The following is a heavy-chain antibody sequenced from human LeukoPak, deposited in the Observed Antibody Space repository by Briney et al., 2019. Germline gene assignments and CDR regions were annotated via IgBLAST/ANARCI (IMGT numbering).Heavy chain of an antibody. CDR2: ISSSSSYI. D-gene: IGHD2-2*01. CDR3: ARGDVVVPAAITPPRFDY. J-gene: IGHJ4*02. Sequence: GGSLRLSCAASGFTFSSYSMNWVRQAPGKGLEWVSSISSSSSYIYYADSVKGRFTISRDNAKNSLYLQMNSLRAEDTAVYYCARGDVVVPAAITPPRFDYWGQGTLVTVSS. V-gene: IGHV3-21*01. CDR1: GFTFSSYS.